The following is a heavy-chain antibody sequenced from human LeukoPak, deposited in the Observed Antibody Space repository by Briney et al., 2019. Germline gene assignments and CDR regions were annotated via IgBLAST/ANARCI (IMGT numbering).Heavy chain of an antibody. CDR2: ISWDGGST. Sequence: GGSLRLSCAASGFTFDDYTMHWVRQAPGKGLEWVSLISWDGGSTYYADSVKGRFTISRDNSKNSLYLQMNSLRAEDTAVYYCAKEIVGYCSSTSCYGWFDPWGQGTLVTVSS. D-gene: IGHD2-2*01. J-gene: IGHJ5*02. V-gene: IGHV3-43*01. CDR1: GFTFDDYT. CDR3: AKEIVGYCSSTSCYGWFDP.